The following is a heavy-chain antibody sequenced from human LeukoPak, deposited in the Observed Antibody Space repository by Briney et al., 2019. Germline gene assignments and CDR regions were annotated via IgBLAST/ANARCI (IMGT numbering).Heavy chain of an antibody. CDR3: ARGMEYYYYYGMDV. CDR1: GGTFSSYA. J-gene: IGHJ6*02. CDR2: IIPILGIA. D-gene: IGHD2-8*01. Sequence: SVKVSCKASGGTFSSYAISWVRQAPGQGLEWMGRIIPILGIANYAQKFQGRVTITADKSTSTAYMELSSLRSEDTAVYYCARGMEYYYYYGMDVWGQGTTVTVSS. V-gene: IGHV1-69*04.